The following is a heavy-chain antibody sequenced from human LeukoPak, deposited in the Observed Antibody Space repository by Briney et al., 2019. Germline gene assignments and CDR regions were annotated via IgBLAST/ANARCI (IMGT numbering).Heavy chain of an antibody. D-gene: IGHD1-7*01. Sequence: GGSLRLSCAASGFTFSSYDMHWVRQATGKGLEWVSALGTIGDTYYPDSVKGRFTISRENATNSLYLQMNSLRAGDTAVYYCARGLDGNYTRGAFDIWGQGTMDTVSS. J-gene: IGHJ3*02. CDR3: ARGLDGNYTRGAFDI. CDR2: LGTIGDT. CDR1: GFTFSSYD. V-gene: IGHV3-13*01.